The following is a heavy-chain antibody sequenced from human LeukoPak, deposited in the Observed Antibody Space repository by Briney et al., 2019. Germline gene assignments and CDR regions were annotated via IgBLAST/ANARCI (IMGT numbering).Heavy chain of an antibody. V-gene: IGHV3-30-3*01. CDR1: GFTFSSYA. Sequence: GGSLRLSCAASGFTFSSYAMHWVRQTPGKGLEWVAVISYDGSNKYYADSVKGRFTISRDNSKNTLYLQMNGLRAEDTAVYYCARGLIPWQLVPLADYWGQGTLVTVSS. J-gene: IGHJ4*02. CDR2: ISYDGSNK. D-gene: IGHD6-13*01. CDR3: ARGLIPWQLVPLADY.